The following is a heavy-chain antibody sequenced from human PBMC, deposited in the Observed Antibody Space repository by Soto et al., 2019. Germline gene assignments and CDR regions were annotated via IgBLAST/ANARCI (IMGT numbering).Heavy chain of an antibody. CDR2: TYYRSTRWYN. Sequence: PSQTLSLTCAISGDSVSSNSAAWNWIRQSPSRGLEWLGRTYYRSTRWYNDYAVSVKSRITVNPDTSKNQFSLHLNSVTPEDTAFFYCAETIPPQWYYWDVGDKGTTVTVPS. V-gene: IGHV6-1*01. J-gene: IGHJ6*03. CDR1: GDSVSSNSAA. D-gene: IGHD3-10*01. CDR3: AETIPPQWYYWDV.